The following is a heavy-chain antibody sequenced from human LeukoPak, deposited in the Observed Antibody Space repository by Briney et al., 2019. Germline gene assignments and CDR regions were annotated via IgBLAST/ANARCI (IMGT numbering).Heavy chain of an antibody. Sequence: GGSLRLSCAASGFTFSSYAMSWVRQAPGKGLEWVSAISASGDTTYYADSVKGRFTISRDNSKNTLYLQMNSLRAEDTAVYYCARSEQFCGGAHCYRYFDYWGQGTLVTVSS. D-gene: IGHD2-21*01. CDR3: ARSEQFCGGAHCYRYFDY. V-gene: IGHV3-23*01. CDR2: ISASGDTT. J-gene: IGHJ4*02. CDR1: GFTFSSYA.